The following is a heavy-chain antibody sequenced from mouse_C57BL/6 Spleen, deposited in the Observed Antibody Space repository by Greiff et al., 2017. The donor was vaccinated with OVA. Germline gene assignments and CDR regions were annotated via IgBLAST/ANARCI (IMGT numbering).Heavy chain of an antibody. J-gene: IGHJ4*01. CDR2: INPSSGYT. CDR1: GYTFTSYW. Sequence: QVQLQQSGAELAKPGASVKLSCKASGYTFTSYWMHWVKQRPGQGLEWIGYINPSSGYTNYNQKFKGKATLTVDKSSSTAYMQLSSLTYEDSAVKYCATVVSRDYAMDYWGQGTSVTVSS. V-gene: IGHV1-7*01. D-gene: IGHD1-1*01. CDR3: ATVVSRDYAMDY.